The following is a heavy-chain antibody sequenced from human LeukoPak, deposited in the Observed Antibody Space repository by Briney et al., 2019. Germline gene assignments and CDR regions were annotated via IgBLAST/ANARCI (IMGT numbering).Heavy chain of an antibody. CDR3: AKTDLTGTTAYYFDY. J-gene: IGHJ4*02. CDR2: ISGSGGST. V-gene: IGHV3-23*01. D-gene: IGHD1-7*01. CDR1: GFTLSRYV. Sequence: GGSLRLSCAASGFTLSRYVISWVRQAPGKGLEWVSAISGSGGSTYYADSVKGRFTISRDNSKNTLYLQMNSLRAEDTAVYYCAKTDLTGTTAYYFDYWGQGTLVTVSS.